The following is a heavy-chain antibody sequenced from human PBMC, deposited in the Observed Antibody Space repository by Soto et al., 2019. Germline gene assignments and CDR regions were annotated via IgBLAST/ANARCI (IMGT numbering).Heavy chain of an antibody. D-gene: IGHD3-10*01. CDR3: AKAVDYYGSGSYSDY. V-gene: IGHV3-23*01. J-gene: IGHJ4*02. Sequence: EVQLLESGGGLVQPGGSLRLSCAASGFTFSSYAMSWVRQAPGKGLEWVSAISGSGGSTYYADSVKGRFTISRDNSKNTLYQQLNSLRAEDTAVYYCAKAVDYYGSGSYSDYWGQGTLVTVSS. CDR1: GFTFSSYA. CDR2: ISGSGGST.